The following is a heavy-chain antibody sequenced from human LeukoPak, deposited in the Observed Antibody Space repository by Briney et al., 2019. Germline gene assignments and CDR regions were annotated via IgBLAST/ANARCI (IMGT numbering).Heavy chain of an antibody. CDR2: ISHGGSNK. CDR3: AKDQDIVATIGAFDY. V-gene: IGHV3-30*18. Sequence: GGSLRLSCAASGFTFSSYGMHWVRQAPGKGLEWVAVISHGGSNKYYTDSVKGRFTISRDNSKNTLYLQMNSLRAEDTAVYYCAKDQDIVATIGAFDYWGQGTLVTVSS. CDR1: GFTFSSYG. J-gene: IGHJ4*02. D-gene: IGHD5-12*01.